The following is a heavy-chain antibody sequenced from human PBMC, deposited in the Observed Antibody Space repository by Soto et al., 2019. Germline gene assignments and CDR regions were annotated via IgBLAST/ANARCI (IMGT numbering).Heavy chain of an antibody. D-gene: IGHD3-3*01. Sequence: QVQLVESGGGVVQPGRSLRLSCAASGFTFSSYGMHWVRQAPGKGLEWVAVIWYDGSNKYYADSVKGRFTISRDNSKNTLYLQMNSLRAEDTAVYYCARNRVTIFGVGTNYDYCGMDVWGQGTTVTVSS. CDR3: ARNRVTIFGVGTNYDYCGMDV. V-gene: IGHV3-33*01. CDR2: IWYDGSNK. J-gene: IGHJ6*02. CDR1: GFTFSSYG.